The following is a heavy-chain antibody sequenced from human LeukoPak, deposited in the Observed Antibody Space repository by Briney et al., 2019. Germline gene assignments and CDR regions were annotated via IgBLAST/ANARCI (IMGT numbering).Heavy chain of an antibody. CDR1: GGTFSSYA. CDR2: IIPIFGTA. J-gene: IGHJ6*02. CDR3: ASGRVMAARDYYYGMDV. D-gene: IGHD6-6*01. V-gene: IGHV1-69*13. Sequence: ASVKVSCKASGGTFSSYAISWVRQAPGQGLEWTGGIIPIFGTANYAQRFQGRVTITADESTSTAYMELSSLRSEDTAVYYCASGRVMAARDYYYGMDVWGQGTTVTVSS.